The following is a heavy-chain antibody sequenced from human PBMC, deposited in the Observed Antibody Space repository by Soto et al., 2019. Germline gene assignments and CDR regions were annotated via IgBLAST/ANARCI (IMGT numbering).Heavy chain of an antibody. CDR1: GLSLSTTGVG. Sequence: QITLKESGPTLVKPTQTLTLTCTFSGLSLSTTGVGVGWIRQPPGKALEWLALIYWDDDKRYSPSLKSRITITKDTSKNQVVRTMTNMDPVDTATYYCVQSRCGGDCLQSYSSHSYYGLDVWGQGTTVTVSS. CDR3: VQSRCGGDCLQSYSSHSYYGLDV. CDR2: IYWDDDK. V-gene: IGHV2-5*02. J-gene: IGHJ6*02. D-gene: IGHD2-21*02.